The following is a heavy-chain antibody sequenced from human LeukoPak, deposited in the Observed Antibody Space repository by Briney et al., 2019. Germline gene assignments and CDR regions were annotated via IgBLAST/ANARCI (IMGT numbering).Heavy chain of an antibody. Sequence: PGGSLRLSCAVSGFTLSDYYMSWIRQAPGKGLEWVSYISSISSYTNYADSVKGRFTISRDNAKSSLYLQMNSLRAEDTAVYYCARVGYSDESIDYWGQGTLVTVSS. J-gene: IGHJ4*02. CDR3: ARVGYSDESIDY. CDR1: GFTLSDYY. D-gene: IGHD4-17*01. V-gene: IGHV3-11*06. CDR2: ISSISSYT.